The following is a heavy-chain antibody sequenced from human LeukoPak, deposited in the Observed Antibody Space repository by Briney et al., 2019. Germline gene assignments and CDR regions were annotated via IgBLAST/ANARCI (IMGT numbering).Heavy chain of an antibody. CDR2: IYYSGST. CDR3: ARDSGYNFDY. V-gene: IGHV4-39*07. CDR1: GGSISSSSYY. J-gene: IGHJ4*02. Sequence: SETLSLTCTVSGGSISSSSYYWGWIRQPPGKGLEWIGSIYYSGSTNYNPSLKSRVTISVDTSKNQFSLKLSSVTAADTAVYYCARDSGYNFDYWGQGTLVTVSS. D-gene: IGHD5-12*01.